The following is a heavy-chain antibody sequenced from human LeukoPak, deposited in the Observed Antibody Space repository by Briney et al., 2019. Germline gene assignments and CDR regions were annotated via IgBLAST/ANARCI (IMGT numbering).Heavy chain of an antibody. D-gene: IGHD3-22*01. Sequence: QPGGSLRLSCAASGFTFSNYWMNWVRQAPGKGLEWVANIKQDGGEKYYVDSVKGRFTISRDNAKNSLYLQMNSLRAEDTAVYYCARGEALLLKNYYFDYWGQGTLVTVSS. CDR1: GFTFSNYW. CDR3: ARGEALLLKNYYFDY. CDR2: IKQDGGEK. J-gene: IGHJ4*02. V-gene: IGHV3-7*01.